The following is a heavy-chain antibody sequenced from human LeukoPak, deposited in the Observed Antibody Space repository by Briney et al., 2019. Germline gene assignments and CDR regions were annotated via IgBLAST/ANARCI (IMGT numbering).Heavy chain of an antibody. D-gene: IGHD2-8*02. Sequence: SETLSLTCTVSGASISSFYWSWIRQPAGKGLEWIGRIDIDGSSDYNPSLKSRVTMSVDTSKNQFSLNLYSVTAADTAVYYCARQGKRVLDYYYGMDVWGQGTTVTVSS. CDR1: GASISSFY. CDR2: IDIDGSS. V-gene: IGHV4-4*07. CDR3: ARQGKRVLDYYYGMDV. J-gene: IGHJ6*02.